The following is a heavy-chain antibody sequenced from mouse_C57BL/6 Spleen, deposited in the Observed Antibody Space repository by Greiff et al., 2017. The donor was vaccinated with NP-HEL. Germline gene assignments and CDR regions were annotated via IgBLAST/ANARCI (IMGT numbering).Heavy chain of an antibody. CDR2: INPSSGYT. D-gene: IGHD1-1*01. CDR3: ARKETTVVATDY. CDR1: GYTFTSYT. Sequence: VKLVESGAELARPGASVKMSCKASGYTFTSYTMHWVKQRPGQGLEWIGYINPSSGYTKYNQKFKDKATLTADKSSSTAYMQLSSLTSEDSAVYYCARKETTVVATDYWGQGTTLTVSS. J-gene: IGHJ2*01. V-gene: IGHV1-4*01.